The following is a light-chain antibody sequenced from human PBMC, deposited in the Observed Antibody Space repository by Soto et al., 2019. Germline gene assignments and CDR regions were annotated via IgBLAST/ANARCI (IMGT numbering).Light chain of an antibody. CDR2: KVS. J-gene: IGKJ1*01. V-gene: IGKV2-30*01. Sequence: DVVLIQSPLSLPVTLGQPASISCRSSQSLLSSDGNTYLNWFQQRPGQSPRRLIYKVSNRDSGVPDRFSGSGSGTDFTLKISRVAAEDVGVYYCMQCTHWPWTFGQGTKVEIK. CDR3: MQCTHWPWT. CDR1: QSLLSSDGNTY.